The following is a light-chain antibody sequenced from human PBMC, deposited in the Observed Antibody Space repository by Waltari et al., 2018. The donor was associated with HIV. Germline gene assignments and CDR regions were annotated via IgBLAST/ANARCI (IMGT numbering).Light chain of an antibody. CDR1: PSVGRS. V-gene: IGKV3-15*01. CDR2: GAS. J-gene: IGKJ2*01. Sequence: IVLTQSPAALSVFPGQRATLSCRTSPSVGRSLAWYQQKPGQSPGLLVYGASTRATGVPARFSGDGSGTSFTLTISSLQPEDFAVYYCQYYNTWPPMYTFGQGTKLEI. CDR3: QYYNTWPPMYT.